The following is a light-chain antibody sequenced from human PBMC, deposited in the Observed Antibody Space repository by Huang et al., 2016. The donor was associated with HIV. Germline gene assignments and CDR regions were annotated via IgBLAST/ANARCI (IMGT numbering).Light chain of an antibody. J-gene: IGKJ1*01. V-gene: IGKV1-27*01. CDR1: QVIGNS. CDR3: QKYGSAPRT. Sequence: DIQMTQSPSSLSAFVGDTVTITCRASQVIGNSLAWYQQKPGRHPKLLIYVASTLQSLVTYRFSGSGSGTEFTLTISNLQTEDVATYYCQKYGSAPRTFGQGTRV. CDR2: VAS.